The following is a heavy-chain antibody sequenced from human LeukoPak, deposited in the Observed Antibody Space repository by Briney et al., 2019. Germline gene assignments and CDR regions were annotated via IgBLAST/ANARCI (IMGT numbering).Heavy chain of an antibody. Sequence: GGSLRLSCAASGFTFSSYGMHWVRQAPGKGLEWVAVIWYDGSNKYYADSVKGRFTISRDNSKNTLYLQMNSLRAEDTAVYYCARDPAMYSSGWYGYNWFDPWGQGTLVTVSS. J-gene: IGHJ5*02. V-gene: IGHV3-33*01. CDR3: ARDPAMYSSGWYGYNWFDP. CDR2: IWYDGSNK. D-gene: IGHD6-19*01. CDR1: GFTFSSYG.